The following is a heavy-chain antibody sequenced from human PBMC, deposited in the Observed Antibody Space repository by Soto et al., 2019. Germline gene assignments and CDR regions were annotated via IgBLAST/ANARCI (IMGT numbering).Heavy chain of an antibody. J-gene: IGHJ4*02. D-gene: IGHD3-22*01. CDR3: ARHPAYYYDSSGYYYFDY. CDR2: IYPGDSDT. V-gene: IGHV5-51*01. CDR1: GYSFTSYW. Sequence: PGESLKISCKGSGYSFTSYWIGWVRQMPGKGLEWMGIIYPGDSDTRYSPSFQSQVTISADKSISTTYLQWSSLKASDTAMYYCARHPAYYYDSSGYYYFDYWGQGTLVTVSS.